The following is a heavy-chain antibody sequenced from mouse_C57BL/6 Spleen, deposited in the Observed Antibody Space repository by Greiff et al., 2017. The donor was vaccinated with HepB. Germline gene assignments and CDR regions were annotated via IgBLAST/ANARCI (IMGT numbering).Heavy chain of an antibody. Sequence: QVQLQQPGAELVKPGASVKMSCKASGYTFTSYWITWVKQRPGQGLEWIGDIYPGSGSTNYNEKFKSKATLTVDTSSSTAYMQLSSLTSEDSAVYYCARDDYDGSRFAYWGQGTLVTVSA. CDR3: ARDDYDGSRFAY. CDR2: IYPGSGST. D-gene: IGHD2-4*01. J-gene: IGHJ3*01. CDR1: GYTFTSYW. V-gene: IGHV1-55*01.